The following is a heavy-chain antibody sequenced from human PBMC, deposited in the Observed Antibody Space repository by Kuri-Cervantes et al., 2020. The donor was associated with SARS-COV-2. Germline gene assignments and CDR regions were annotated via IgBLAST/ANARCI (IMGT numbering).Heavy chain of an antibody. Sequence: GGSLRLSCAASGFTFSSYWMHWVRQAPGKGPGWVSGINWNGGSTGYADSVKGRFTISRDNAKNSLYLQMNSLRAEDTASYYCASLRGPWGQGTLDTVSS. CDR3: ASLRGP. CDR1: GFTFSSYW. CDR2: INWNGGST. J-gene: IGHJ5*02. D-gene: IGHD5-12*01. V-gene: IGHV3-20*04.